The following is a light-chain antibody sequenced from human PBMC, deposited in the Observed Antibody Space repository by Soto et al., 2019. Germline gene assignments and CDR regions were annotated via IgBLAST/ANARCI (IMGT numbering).Light chain of an antibody. J-gene: IGKJ2*01. Sequence: TLSPATLAVNPRVKDSNCVMASQSVRSNLAWYQQKPGQSPRLLSYGASTSATGIPARFSGRGSGTDFTVTISCLESGDFAVYYCEVYTRSPQPFGQGTKVDIK. CDR1: QSVRSN. CDR2: GAS. V-gene: IGKV3-15*01. CDR3: EVYTRSPQP.